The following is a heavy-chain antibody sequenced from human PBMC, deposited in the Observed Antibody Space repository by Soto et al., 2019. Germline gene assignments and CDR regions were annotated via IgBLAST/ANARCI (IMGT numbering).Heavy chain of an antibody. Sequence: QVQLQQWGAGLLKPSETLSLTCAVHGGSFSGYYWSWIRQPPGKGLEWIGEINHSGSTNYNPSLKSRVTISVDTSKNQFSLKLSSVTAADTAVYYCARGPGGYQLSWLGYYYMDVWGKGTTVTVSS. D-gene: IGHD3-16*01. CDR3: ARGPGGYQLSWLGYYYMDV. V-gene: IGHV4-34*01. CDR1: GGSFSGYY. J-gene: IGHJ6*03. CDR2: INHSGST.